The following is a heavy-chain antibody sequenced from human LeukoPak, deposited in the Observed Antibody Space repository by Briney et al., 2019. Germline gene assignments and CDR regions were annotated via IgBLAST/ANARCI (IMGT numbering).Heavy chain of an antibody. V-gene: IGHV3-21*05. J-gene: IGHJ6*03. Sequence: GGSLRLSCAASGFNLRNYGMNWVRQAPGKGLEWVSYISSSSTSIDYADSVKGRFSISRDNAKNSLYLQVNRLRAEDTAVYYCAREGRKSRGVDIVRKKETGYYYYMDVWGKGTTVTVSS. CDR3: AREGRKSRGVDIVRKKETGYYYYMDV. CDR2: ISSSSTSI. D-gene: IGHD2-15*01. CDR1: GFNLRNYG.